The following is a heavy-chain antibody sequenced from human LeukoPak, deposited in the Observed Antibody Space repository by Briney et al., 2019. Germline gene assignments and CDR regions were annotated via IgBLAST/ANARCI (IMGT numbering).Heavy chain of an antibody. CDR3: ARVAYSSSWYEVGAFDI. J-gene: IGHJ3*02. CDR2: ISSSGSTI. CDR1: GFTFSDYY. D-gene: IGHD6-13*01. V-gene: IGHV3-11*01. Sequence: SGGSLRLSCAASGFTFSDYYMSWIRQAPGEGGEWGSYISSSGSTIFYADSVKGRFTISRDNAKNSLYLQMNSLRAEDTAVYYCARVAYSSSWYEVGAFDIWGQGTMVTVSS.